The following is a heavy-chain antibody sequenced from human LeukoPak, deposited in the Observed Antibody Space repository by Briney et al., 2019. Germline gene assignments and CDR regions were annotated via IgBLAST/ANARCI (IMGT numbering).Heavy chain of an antibody. V-gene: IGHV4-61*02. CDR3: ARDLRWELPWFDP. D-gene: IGHD1-26*01. Sequence: SETLSLTCTVSGGSISSGSYYWSCIRQPAGKGLEWIGRIYTSGSTNYNPSLKSRVTISVDTSKNQFSLKLSSVTAAVTAVYYCARDLRWELPWFDPWGQGTLVTVSS. CDR1: GGSISSGSYY. J-gene: IGHJ5*02. CDR2: IYTSGST.